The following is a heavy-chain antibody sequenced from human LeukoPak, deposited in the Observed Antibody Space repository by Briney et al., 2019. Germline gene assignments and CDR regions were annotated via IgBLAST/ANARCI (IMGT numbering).Heavy chain of an antibody. D-gene: IGHD1-14*01. J-gene: IGHJ4*02. CDR3: ARDVTGSFDY. CDR1: GGSISSSSYY. V-gene: IGHV4-39*07. Sequence: SETLSLTCTVSGGSISSSSYYWGWIRQPPGKGLEWIGSIYYSGSTYYNPSLKSRVTISVDTSKSQFSLKLYSVTAADTAVYYCARDVTGSFDYWGQGTLVTVSS. CDR2: IYYSGST.